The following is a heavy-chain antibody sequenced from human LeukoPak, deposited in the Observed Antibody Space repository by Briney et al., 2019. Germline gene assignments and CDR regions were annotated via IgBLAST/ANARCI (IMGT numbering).Heavy chain of an antibody. V-gene: IGHV4-38-2*02. CDR3: ARLRSYGWSDAFDI. D-gene: IGHD5-18*01. Sequence: SETLSLTCTVSGYSISSGYYWGWIRQPPGKGLEWIGSIYYSGSTYYNPSLKSRVTISVDTSKNQFSLKLSSVTAADTAVYYCARLRSYGWSDAFDIWGQGTMVTVSS. CDR2: IYYSGST. J-gene: IGHJ3*02. CDR1: GYSISSGYY.